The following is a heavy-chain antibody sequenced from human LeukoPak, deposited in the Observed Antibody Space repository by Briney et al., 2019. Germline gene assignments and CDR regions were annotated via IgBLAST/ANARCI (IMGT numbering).Heavy chain of an antibody. Sequence: ASVKVSCKASGYTFTSYDFNWVRQATGQRLEWMGWMKSNNGHTGYAQKFQGRVTMTRDTSISTAYMELSSLTFEDTAVYYCARGPPNWGMVGYWGQGTLVTVSS. D-gene: IGHD7-27*01. J-gene: IGHJ4*02. CDR1: GYTFTSYD. V-gene: IGHV1-8*01. CDR3: ARGPPNWGMVGY. CDR2: MKSNNGHT.